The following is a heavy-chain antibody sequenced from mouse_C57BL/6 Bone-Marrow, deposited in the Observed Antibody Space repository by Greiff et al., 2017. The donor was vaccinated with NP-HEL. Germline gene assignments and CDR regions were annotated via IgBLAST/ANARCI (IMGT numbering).Heavy chain of an antibody. Sequence: VKLMESGAELVKPGASVKLSCKASGYTFTEYTIHWVKQRSGQGLEWIGWFYPGSGSIKYNEKFKDKATLTADKSSSTVYMELSRLTSEDSAVYFCARYLTGTGYFDVWGTGTTVTVSS. V-gene: IGHV1-62-2*01. D-gene: IGHD4-1*01. CDR3: ARYLTGTGYFDV. J-gene: IGHJ1*03. CDR2: FYPGSGSI. CDR1: GYTFTEYT.